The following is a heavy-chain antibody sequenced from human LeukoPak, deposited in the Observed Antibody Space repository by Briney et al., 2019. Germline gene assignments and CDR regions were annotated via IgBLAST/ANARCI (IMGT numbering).Heavy chain of an antibody. CDR2: IKQDGSEK. V-gene: IGHV3-7*01. CDR1: GLTFSSYW. J-gene: IGHJ4*02. Sequence: GGSLRLSCAASGLTFSSYWMSWVRQAPGKGLEWVANIKQDGSEKYYVDSVKGRFTISRDNAKNSLYLQMNSLRAEDTAVYYCAREDHYSIYEFDYWGQGTLVTVSS. CDR3: AREDHYSIYEFDY. D-gene: IGHD4-11*01.